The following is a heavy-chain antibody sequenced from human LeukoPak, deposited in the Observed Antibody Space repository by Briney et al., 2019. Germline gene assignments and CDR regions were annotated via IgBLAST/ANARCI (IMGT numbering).Heavy chain of an antibody. V-gene: IGHV3-30*18. Sequence: PGRSLRLSCAASGFTFSSYGMHWVRPAPGKGLEWVAVISYDGSNKYYADSVKGRFTISRDNSKNTLYLQMNSLRAEDTAVYYCAKDWGCSSTGCYGAFDIWGQGTMVTVSS. CDR3: AKDWGCSSTGCYGAFDI. D-gene: IGHD2-2*01. J-gene: IGHJ3*02. CDR2: ISYDGSNK. CDR1: GFTFSSYG.